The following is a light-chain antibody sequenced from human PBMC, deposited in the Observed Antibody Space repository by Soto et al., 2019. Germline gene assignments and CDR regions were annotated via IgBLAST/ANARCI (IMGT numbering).Light chain of an antibody. Sequence: EIVLTQSPATLSLSPGERATLSCRASQSVSSYLAWYQQKPGQAPRLLVYDVSNRATGIPDRFSGSGSGTDFTLTISRLEPEDFAVYYCQQYGNSPPWTFGQGTKVDIK. V-gene: IGKV3-20*01. CDR2: DVS. CDR1: QSVSSY. J-gene: IGKJ1*01. CDR3: QQYGNSPPWT.